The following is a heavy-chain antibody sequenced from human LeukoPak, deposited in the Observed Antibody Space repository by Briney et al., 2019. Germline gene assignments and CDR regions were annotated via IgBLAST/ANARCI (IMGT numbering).Heavy chain of an antibody. CDR3: AKDLDRLRIIAARLYDY. Sequence: GGSLRLSCAASGFTFSSYAMHWVRQAPGKGLEWVSAISGSGGSTYYADSVKGRFTISRDNSKNTLYLQMNSLRAEDTAVYYCAKDLDRLRIIAARLYDYWGQGTLVTVSS. CDR1: GFTFSSYA. D-gene: IGHD6-6*01. V-gene: IGHV3-23*01. J-gene: IGHJ4*02. CDR2: ISGSGGST.